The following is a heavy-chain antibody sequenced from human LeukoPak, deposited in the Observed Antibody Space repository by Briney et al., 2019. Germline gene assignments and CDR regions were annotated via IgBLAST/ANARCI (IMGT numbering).Heavy chain of an antibody. CDR2: INQDGGEK. V-gene: IGHV3-7*01. Sequence: QTGGSLRLSCAASGFTFSSHWVSWVRQAPGKRLQWVANINQDGGEKHYVDSVRGRFTISRDNTKNSLYLQMNSLRVEDSAVYYCAGNWDYVRGYGMDVWGQGTTVTVSS. D-gene: IGHD1-7*01. CDR1: GFTFSSHW. J-gene: IGHJ6*02. CDR3: AGNWDYVRGYGMDV.